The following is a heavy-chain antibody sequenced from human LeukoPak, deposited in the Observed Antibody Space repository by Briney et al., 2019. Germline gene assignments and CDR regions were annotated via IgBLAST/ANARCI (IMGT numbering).Heavy chain of an antibody. CDR3: ARARHPRMFDP. Sequence: PSGTLSLTCTVSGGAISSYYWCWIRQPPAKGLEWIGYIYYSGSTNYNPSLKSRVTISVDTSKNQFSLKLSSVTAADTAVYYCARARHPRMFDPWGQGTLVTVSS. V-gene: IGHV4-59*01. CDR2: IYYSGST. J-gene: IGHJ5*02. CDR1: GGAISSYY.